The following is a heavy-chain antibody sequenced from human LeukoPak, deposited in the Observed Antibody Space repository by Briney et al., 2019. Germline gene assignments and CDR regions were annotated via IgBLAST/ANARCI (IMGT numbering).Heavy chain of an antibody. CDR1: GFTFSSYG. J-gene: IGHJ4*02. D-gene: IGHD3-9*01. CDR3: ARDAGRYFDWLGY. Sequence: PGGSLRLSCAASGFTFSSYGMHWVRQAPGKGLEWVAVIWYDGSNKYYADSVKGRFTISRDSSKNTLYLQMNSLRAEDTAVYYCARDAGRYFDWLGYWGQGTLVTVSS. V-gene: IGHV3-33*01. CDR2: IWYDGSNK.